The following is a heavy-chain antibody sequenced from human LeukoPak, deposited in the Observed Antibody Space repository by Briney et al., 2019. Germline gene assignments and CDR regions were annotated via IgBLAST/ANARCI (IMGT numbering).Heavy chain of an antibody. D-gene: IGHD3-10*01. V-gene: IGHV5-51*01. CDR3: ARHVIVDVSGSYFYL. CDR2: MYPGDSNT. Sequence: GESLKISCRGSEYSFTSYWMGWVRQMPGKGLEWRGIMYPGDSNTRYSPSFQGQVTISADKSISTAYLQWNSLKASDTAIYYCARHVIVDVSGSYFYLWGQGTLVTVSS. J-gene: IGHJ4*02. CDR1: EYSFTSYW.